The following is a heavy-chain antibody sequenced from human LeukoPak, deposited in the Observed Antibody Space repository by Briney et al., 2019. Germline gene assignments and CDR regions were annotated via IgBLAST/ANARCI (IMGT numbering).Heavy chain of an antibody. CDR3: ARSRGTPDY. CDR2: INHSGST. V-gene: IGHV4-34*01. CDR1: GGSFSGYY. Sequence: PSETLSLTCAVYGGSFSGYYWSWIRQPPGKGLEWIGEINHSGSTNYNPSLKSRVTISVDTSKNQFSLKLSSVTAADTAVYYCARSRGTPDYWGQGTLVTASS. D-gene: IGHD2-15*01. J-gene: IGHJ4*02.